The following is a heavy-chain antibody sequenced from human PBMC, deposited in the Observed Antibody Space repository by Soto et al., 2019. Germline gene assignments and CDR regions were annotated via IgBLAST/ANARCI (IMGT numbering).Heavy chain of an antibody. V-gene: IGHV5-51*01. D-gene: IGHD5-12*01. CDR1: GYSFTSYW. CDR3: ARHLFRSTWMRPGVGNLNWFDP. Sequence: GESLKISCKGSGYSFTSYWIGWVRQMPGKGLEWMGIIYPGDSDTRYSPSFQGQVTISADKSISTAYLQWSSLKASDTAMYYCARHLFRSTWMRPGVGNLNWFDPWGQGTLVTVSS. CDR2: IYPGDSDT. J-gene: IGHJ5*02.